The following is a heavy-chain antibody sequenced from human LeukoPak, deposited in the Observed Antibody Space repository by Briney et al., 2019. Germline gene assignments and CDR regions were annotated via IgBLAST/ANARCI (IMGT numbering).Heavy chain of an antibody. J-gene: IGHJ4*02. CDR1: GSTFSSYA. CDR2: VSGNGGNT. D-gene: IGHD6-19*01. Sequence: PGGSLRLSCAASGSTFSSYAMSWVRQAPGKGLEWVSAVSGNGGNTYYTDSVKRLFTISRDNSKNTLYMQMNSLRAEDTAVYHCANPPSGWTRGGFDYWGQGTLVTVSS. V-gene: IGHV3-23*01. CDR3: ANPPSGWTRGGFDY.